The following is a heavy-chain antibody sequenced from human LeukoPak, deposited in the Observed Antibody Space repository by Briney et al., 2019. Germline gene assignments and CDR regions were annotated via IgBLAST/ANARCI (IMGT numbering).Heavy chain of an antibody. CDR2: ISWNSGSI. CDR1: GFTFDDYA. CDR3: AKDLAETAPFDY. V-gene: IGHV3-9*01. Sequence: GGSLRLSCAASGFTFDDYAMHWVRQAPGKGLEWVSGISWNSGSIGYADSVKGRFTISRDNAKNSLYLQMNSLRAEDTALYYCAKDLAETAPFDYWGQGTLVTVSS. J-gene: IGHJ4*02. D-gene: IGHD2-21*02.